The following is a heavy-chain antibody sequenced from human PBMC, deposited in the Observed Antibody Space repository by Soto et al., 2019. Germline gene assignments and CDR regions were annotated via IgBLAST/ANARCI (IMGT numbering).Heavy chain of an antibody. CDR1: GYTFTSYG. CDR3: SMDFGHRPEYFNH. D-gene: IGHD3-10*01. Sequence: QVQLVQSGPDLKRPGASMKVSCKASGYTFTSYGISWVRQAPGQGLEWMAWISPLKGRTQYSQKAQGRATLSTDTSSNTCYMEMTTLRVDQQAVYYFSMDFGHRPEYFNHWGQGPLVTVS. J-gene: IGHJ1*01. CDR2: ISPLKGRT. V-gene: IGHV1-18*04.